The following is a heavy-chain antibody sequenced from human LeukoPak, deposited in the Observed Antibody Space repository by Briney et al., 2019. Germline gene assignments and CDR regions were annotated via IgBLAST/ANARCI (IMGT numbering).Heavy chain of an antibody. Sequence: GGSLRLSCAASGFTFSSYGMHWVRQAPGKGLEWVAVISYDGSNKYYADSVKGRFTISRDNSKNTLYLQMNSLRAEDTAVYYCAKTSNYYDSSGYYTFDYWGQGTLVTVSS. CDR1: GFTFSSYG. CDR3: AKTSNYYDSSGYYTFDY. CDR2: ISYDGSNK. J-gene: IGHJ4*02. D-gene: IGHD3-22*01. V-gene: IGHV3-30*18.